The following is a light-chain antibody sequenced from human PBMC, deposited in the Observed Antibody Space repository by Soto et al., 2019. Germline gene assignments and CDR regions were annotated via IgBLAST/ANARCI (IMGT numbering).Light chain of an antibody. CDR2: RAS. CDR1: ESIGSN. J-gene: IGKJ3*01. V-gene: IGKV3-15*01. Sequence: ELVMTQSPATLSVSPGERATVSCRASESIGSNLAWYQQKAGQAPRLLIYRASSRATGTPPRFSGSGSGTEFTLTISSQQSEDVAVYYCLQYNHWPWGLFGPGT. CDR3: LQYNHWPWGL.